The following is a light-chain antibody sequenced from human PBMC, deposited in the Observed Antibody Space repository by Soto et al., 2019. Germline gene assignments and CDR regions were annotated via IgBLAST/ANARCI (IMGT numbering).Light chain of an antibody. J-gene: IGKJ5*01. Sequence: EFVLTQSLATLSLYPGERATLSCRASQSVSSYLAWYQQKPGQAPRLLIYDASNRATGIPARFSGTGSGTDFTLTINNLEPEDFAVYYCQVRTNWSIAFGRGTLLEV. V-gene: IGKV3-11*01. CDR1: QSVSSY. CDR2: DAS. CDR3: QVRTNWSIA.